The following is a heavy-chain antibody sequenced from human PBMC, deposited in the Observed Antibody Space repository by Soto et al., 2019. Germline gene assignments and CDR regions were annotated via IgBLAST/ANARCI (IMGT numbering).Heavy chain of an antibody. CDR3: ARGKGGRYYGSGSYEDY. V-gene: IGHV3-33*01. Sequence: QVQLVESGGGVVQPGRSLRLSCAASGFTFSSYGMHWVRQAPGKGLEWVAVIWYDGSNKYYAVSVKGRFTISRDNSKNTLYLQMNSRRAEDTAVYYCARGKGGRYYGSGSYEDYWGQGTLVTVSS. CDR2: IWYDGSNK. CDR1: GFTFSSYG. D-gene: IGHD3-10*01. J-gene: IGHJ4*02.